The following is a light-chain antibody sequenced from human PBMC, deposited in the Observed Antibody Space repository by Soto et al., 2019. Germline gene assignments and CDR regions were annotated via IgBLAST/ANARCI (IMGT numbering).Light chain of an antibody. CDR1: QSISSW. J-gene: IGKJ1*01. V-gene: IGKV1-5*01. Sequence: VQMTQSPSTLSASVGDRVTITCRASQSISSWLAWYQQKPGKAPNLLIYDASSLESGVPSRFSGSGSGTEFTLTISSLQPDDFATYYCQQYNSYAVWTFGQGTKVDIK. CDR2: DAS. CDR3: QQYNSYAVWT.